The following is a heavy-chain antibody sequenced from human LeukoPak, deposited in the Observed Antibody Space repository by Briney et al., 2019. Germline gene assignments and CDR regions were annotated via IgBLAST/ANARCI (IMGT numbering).Heavy chain of an antibody. J-gene: IGHJ4*02. CDR3: ARRGVVPAARRQFDY. CDR2: INHSGST. D-gene: IGHD2-2*01. CDR1: GGSFSGYY. Sequence: SETLSLTCQVSGGSFSGYYWSWIRQPPGKGLEWIGEINHSGSTNYNPSLKSRVTISVDTSKNQFSLKLSSVTAADTAVYYCARRGVVPAARRQFDYWGQGTLVTVSS. V-gene: IGHV4-34*01.